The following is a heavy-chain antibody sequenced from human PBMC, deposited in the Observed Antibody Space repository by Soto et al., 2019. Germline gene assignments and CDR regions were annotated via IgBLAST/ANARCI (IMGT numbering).Heavy chain of an antibody. D-gene: IGHD3-10*01. V-gene: IGHV3-30*03. CDR2: SSYDGRET. CDR3: ARDSGWPILNFDN. Sequence: GGSLRLSCAASDFDFSSYGIHWVRQAPGKGLEWVAASSYDGRETFYADSAKGRFTVSKEMSKNTAFLQMNALRHEDTAVYFCARDSGWPILNFDNWGQGTPVTVS. J-gene: IGHJ4*02. CDR1: DFDFSSYG.